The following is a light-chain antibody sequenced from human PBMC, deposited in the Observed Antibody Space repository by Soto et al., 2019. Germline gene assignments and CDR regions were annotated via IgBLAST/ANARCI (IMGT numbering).Light chain of an antibody. CDR2: RNN. Sequence: QSVLSQPPSASGTPGQRVTISCSGSSSNIGRNYVYWYQQVPGTAPKLLIFRNNQRPSGVPDRFSGSKSGTSASLAISGLRSEDEADYFCAAWDYSLSGYWVFRGGTKLTVL. CDR1: SSNIGRNY. CDR3: AAWDYSLSGYWV. V-gene: IGLV1-47*01. J-gene: IGLJ3*02.